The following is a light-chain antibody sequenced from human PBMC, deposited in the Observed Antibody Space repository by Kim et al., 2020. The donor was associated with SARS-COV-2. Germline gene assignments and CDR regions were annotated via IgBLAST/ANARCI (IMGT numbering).Light chain of an antibody. CDR2: RNN. V-gene: IGLV1-47*01. J-gene: IGLJ2*01. CDR3: ATWDDSLSGPV. CDR1: WFNIRSNF. Sequence: QSVLTQPPSASGTPGQRVTMSCYGDWFNIRSNFVLWYQQLPGTAPKLLIYRNNQRPSGVPDRFSSSKSGTSASLAISGLRSEDEGIYYCATWDDSLSGPVFGGGTQLTVL.